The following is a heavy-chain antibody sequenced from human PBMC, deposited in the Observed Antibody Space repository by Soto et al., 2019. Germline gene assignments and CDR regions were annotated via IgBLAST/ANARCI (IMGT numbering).Heavy chain of an antibody. Sequence: PGGSLRLSCAASGFTFSSYEMNWVRQAPGKGLEWVSYVSSSGSTISYADSVKGRFTISRDNAKNSLYLQMNSLRVEDTAVYYCARDRGGYGPPDVWGQGTTVTVSS. CDR2: VSSSGSTI. D-gene: IGHD3-10*01. J-gene: IGHJ6*02. CDR1: GFTFSSYE. V-gene: IGHV3-48*03. CDR3: ARDRGGYGPPDV.